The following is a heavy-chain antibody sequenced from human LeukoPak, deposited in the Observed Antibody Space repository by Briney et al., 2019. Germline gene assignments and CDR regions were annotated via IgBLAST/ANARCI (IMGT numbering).Heavy chain of an antibody. CDR3: GWMLKRGIYYFDY. CDR2: INHSGST. CDR1: GGSFSGYY. D-gene: IGHD2/OR15-2a*01. Sequence: MSSETLSLTCAVYGGSFSGYYWSWIRQPPGKGLEWIGEINHSGSTNYNPSLKSRVTISVDTSKNQFSLKLSSVTAADTAVYYCGWMLKRGIYYFDYWGQGTLVTVSS. V-gene: IGHV4-34*01. J-gene: IGHJ4*02.